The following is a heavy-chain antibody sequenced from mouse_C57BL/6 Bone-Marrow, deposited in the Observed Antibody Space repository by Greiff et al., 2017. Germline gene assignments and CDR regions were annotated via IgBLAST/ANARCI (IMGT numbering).Heavy chain of an antibody. J-gene: IGHJ4*01. D-gene: IGHD2-3*01. CDR1: GFNFKDYY. V-gene: IGHV14-2*01. Sequence: VQLKESGAELVKPGASVKLSCTASGFNFKDYYMHWVKQRTEQGLEWIGWIDPEDGETKYAPKFQGKATITADTSSNTAYLQLSSLTSEDTAVYYCGRRWLFYAMDYWGQGTSVTVSS. CDR2: IDPEDGET. CDR3: GRRWLFYAMDY.